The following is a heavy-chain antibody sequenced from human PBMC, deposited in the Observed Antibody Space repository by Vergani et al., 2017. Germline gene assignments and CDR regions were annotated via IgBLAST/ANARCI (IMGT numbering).Heavy chain of an antibody. D-gene: IGHD1-14*01. CDR1: GGSISSSSYY. Sequence: QLQLQESGPGLVKPSETLSLTCTVSGGSISSSSYYWGWIRQPPGKGLEWIGSIYYSGSTYYNPSLKSRVTISVDTSKNQFSLKLSSVTAADTAVYFCARDGMSPAEIDPKNAFHVWGQGTRVSV. V-gene: IGHV4-39*02. J-gene: IGHJ3*01. CDR2: IYYSGST. CDR3: ARDGMSPAEIDPKNAFHV.